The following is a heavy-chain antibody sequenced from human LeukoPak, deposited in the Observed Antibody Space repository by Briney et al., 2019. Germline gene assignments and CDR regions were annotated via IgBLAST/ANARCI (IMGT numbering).Heavy chain of an antibody. D-gene: IGHD5-18*01. Sequence: GGSLRLSCTASGVSFGDYAMSWFRQAPGKGLEWVSLIRKTASGWTTEYAASVEGMFTMSRDDSKSIAYLQMLSLKTEDTAVYYCSARIFTAIVRGSFDYWGQGILVTVSS. V-gene: IGHV3-49*03. CDR1: GVSFGDYA. J-gene: IGHJ4*02. CDR3: SARIFTAIVRGSFDY. CDR2: IRKTASGWTT.